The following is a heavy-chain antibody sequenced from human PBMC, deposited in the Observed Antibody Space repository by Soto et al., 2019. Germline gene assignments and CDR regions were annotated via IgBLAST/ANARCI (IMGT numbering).Heavy chain of an antibody. V-gene: IGHV1-18*04. D-gene: IGHD3-16*02. CDR3: ARVGWSGEDDYVWGSYRLYYYYYGMDV. J-gene: IGHJ6*02. Sequence: ASVKVSCKASGYTFTSYGISWVRQAPGQGLEWMGWISAYNGNTNYAQKLQGRVTMTTDTSTSTAYMELRSLRSDDTAVYYCARVGWSGEDDYVWGSYRLYYYYYGMDVWGQGTTVTVSS. CDR1: GYTFTSYG. CDR2: ISAYNGNT.